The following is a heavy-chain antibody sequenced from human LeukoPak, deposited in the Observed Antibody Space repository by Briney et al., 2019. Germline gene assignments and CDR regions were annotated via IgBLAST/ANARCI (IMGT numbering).Heavy chain of an antibody. CDR1: GGSISSSSYY. Sequence: KPSETLSLTCTVSGGSISSSSYYWGWIRQPPGKGLEWIGSIYYSGSTYYNPSLKSRVTISVDTSKNQFSLKLSSVTAADTAVYYCARDYGSGSYYPYYFDYWGQGTLVTVSS. D-gene: IGHD3-10*01. V-gene: IGHV4-39*07. CDR3: ARDYGSGSYYPYYFDY. CDR2: IYYSGST. J-gene: IGHJ4*02.